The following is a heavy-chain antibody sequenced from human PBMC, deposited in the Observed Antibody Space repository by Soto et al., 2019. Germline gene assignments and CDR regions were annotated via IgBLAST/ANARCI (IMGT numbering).Heavy chain of an antibody. Sequence: EVQLLESGGGLVQPGGSLRLSCAASGFTFSSYAMSWVRQAPGKGLEWVSAISGSGGSTYYADYVKGRFTISRDNSKNTLYLQMNSRRAEDTAVYYCAKAPGTWRPSNSPYYFDYWGQGTLVTVSS. V-gene: IGHV3-23*01. D-gene: IGHD4-4*01. CDR3: AKAPGTWRPSNSPYYFDY. CDR1: GFTFSSYA. CDR2: ISGSGGST. J-gene: IGHJ4*02.